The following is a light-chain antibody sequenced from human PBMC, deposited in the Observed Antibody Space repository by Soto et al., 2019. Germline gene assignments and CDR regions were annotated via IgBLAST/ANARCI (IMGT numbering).Light chain of an antibody. Sequence: QSVLTQPPSASGTPGESVTISCSGSSSNIGSNTVNWYQQLPGTAPKLLIYSHNQRPSGVLDRFSGSKSGTSASLAISGLQSEDEADYYGAAWDDSLKGQVIGGVSNVTGL. J-gene: IGLJ1*01. CDR1: SSNIGSNT. V-gene: IGLV1-44*01. CDR2: SHN. CDR3: AAWDDSLKGQV.